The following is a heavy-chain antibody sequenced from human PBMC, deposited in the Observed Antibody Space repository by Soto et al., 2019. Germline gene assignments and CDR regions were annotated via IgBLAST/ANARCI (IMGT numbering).Heavy chain of an antibody. J-gene: IGHJ4*02. D-gene: IGHD4-17*01. CDR2: VYYSGAT. CDR1: GASVNTRNYY. Sequence: SETLSLTCAVSGASVNTRNYYWSWIRQPPGKGLEWIGYVYYSGATNYNPSLKSRVIISIDTSKNQFSLKLYSVAAADTAMYYCARTPASTVALDYWGQGTLVTVSS. CDR3: ARTPASTVALDY. V-gene: IGHV4-61*01.